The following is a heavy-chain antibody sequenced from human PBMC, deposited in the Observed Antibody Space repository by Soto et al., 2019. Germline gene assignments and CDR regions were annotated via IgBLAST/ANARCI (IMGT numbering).Heavy chain of an antibody. V-gene: IGHV1-69*01. CDR1: GGTFNTYA. J-gene: IGHJ4*02. CDR3: AKEAGDH. D-gene: IGHD3-10*01. CDR2: IIPIFGIK. Sequence: QMQLVQSGAEVKERGSSVKISCKTSGGTFNTYALTWVRQAPGQVLEWIGGIIPIFGIKNVAQRFQGRVTINADESLTTAYMEMTSLRSDDTAVYYCAKEAGDHWGQGTLVTVSS.